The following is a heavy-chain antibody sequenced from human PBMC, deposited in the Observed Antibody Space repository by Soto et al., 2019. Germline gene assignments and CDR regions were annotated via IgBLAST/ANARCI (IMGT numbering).Heavy chain of an antibody. CDR2: VSGSGGST. CDR3: APRSGAMATPDF. D-gene: IGHD2-15*01. J-gene: IGHJ4*02. CDR1: GFTFSSYA. Sequence: PGGSLRLSCAASGFTFSSYAMSWVRQAPGKGLEWVSAVSGSGGSTYYADSVKGRFTISRDNSKNTLYLQMNSLRVEDTAVYFCAPRSGAMATPDFWGQGTLVTVSS. V-gene: IGHV3-23*01.